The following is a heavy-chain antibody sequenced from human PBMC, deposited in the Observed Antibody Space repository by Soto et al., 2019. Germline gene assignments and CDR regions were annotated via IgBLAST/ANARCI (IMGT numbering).Heavy chain of an antibody. CDR2: IYSGGST. J-gene: IGHJ6*02. D-gene: IGHD2-2*01. CDR3: ARGLGVPAAHYYNGMDV. CDR1: GFTVSSNY. Sequence: GGSLRLSCAASGFTVSSNYMSWVRQAPGKGLEWVSVIYSGGSTYYADSVKGRFTISRDNSKNTLYLQMNSLRAEDTAVYYCARGLGVPAAHYYNGMDVWGQGTTVTVSS. V-gene: IGHV3-53*01.